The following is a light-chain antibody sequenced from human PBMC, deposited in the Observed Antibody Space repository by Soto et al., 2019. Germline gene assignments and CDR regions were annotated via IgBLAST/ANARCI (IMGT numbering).Light chain of an antibody. CDR2: KAS. CDR3: QQYNSYSWT. V-gene: IGKV1-5*03. CDR1: QSISSW. Sequence: DIHMTQSPSTLSASVGYRVTITCRASQSISSWLAWYQQKPGKAPKLLIYKASSLESGVPSRFSGSGSGTEFTLTISSLQPDDFATYYCQQYNSYSWTFGQGTKVDIK. J-gene: IGKJ1*01.